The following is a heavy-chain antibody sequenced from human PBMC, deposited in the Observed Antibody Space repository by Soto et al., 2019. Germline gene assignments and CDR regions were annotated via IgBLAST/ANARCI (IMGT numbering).Heavy chain of an antibody. CDR3: AKKFAYSNSRGYYLGAFDY. CDR1: GFIFGTNA. V-gene: IGHV3-23*01. D-gene: IGHD3-22*01. CDR2: IGGGSGNT. Sequence: EVQLLESGGDLVQPGGSLRLSCAASGFIFGTNAMAWVRQAPGKGLEWVSAIGGGSGNTYYTDSVKGRFTISRDNSKNIRNLQMNSLSAEDTSVYYCAKKFAYSNSRGYYLGAFDYWGQGTLVTVSS. J-gene: IGHJ4*02.